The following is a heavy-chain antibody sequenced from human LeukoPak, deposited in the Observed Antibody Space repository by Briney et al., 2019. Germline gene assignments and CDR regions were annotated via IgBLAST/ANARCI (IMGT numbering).Heavy chain of an antibody. J-gene: IGHJ3*02. CDR3: ARVQTAGHIDI. CDR1: GFTFSSYS. D-gene: IGHD6-19*01. CDR2: ISSSSSYI. Sequence: PGGSLRLSWAASGFTFSSYSMNWVRQAPGKGLEWVSSISSSSSYIYYADSVKGRFTISRDNAKNSLYLQMNSLRAEDTAVYYCARVQTAGHIDIWGQGTMVTVSS. V-gene: IGHV3-21*01.